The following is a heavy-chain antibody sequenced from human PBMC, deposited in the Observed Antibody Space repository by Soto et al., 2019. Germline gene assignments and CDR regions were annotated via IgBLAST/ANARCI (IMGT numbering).Heavy chain of an antibody. CDR2: IYYSGST. Sequence: LSLTCTVSGGSISSSSYYWGWIRQPPGKGLEWIGSIYYSGSTYYNPSLKSRVTISVDTSKNQFSLKLSSVTAADTAVYYCATRTRLRYFDWLQDYYYYGMDVWDQGTTVTVSS. CDR1: GGSISSSSYY. J-gene: IGHJ6*02. D-gene: IGHD3-9*01. V-gene: IGHV4-39*01. CDR3: ATRTRLRYFDWLQDYYYYGMDV.